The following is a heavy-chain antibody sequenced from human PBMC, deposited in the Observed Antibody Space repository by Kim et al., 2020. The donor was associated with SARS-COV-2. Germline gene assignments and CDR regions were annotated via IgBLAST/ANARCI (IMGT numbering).Heavy chain of an antibody. CDR1: GFTFDDYA. CDR3: AKDTWDGYSSSWSTGRGPYYFDN. J-gene: IGHJ4*02. V-gene: IGHV3-9*01. Sequence: GGSLRLSCAASGFTFDDYAMHWVRQAPGKGLEWVSGISWNSDSIAYADSVKGRFTISRDNAKNSLYLQMNGLRTEDTAFYYCAKDTWDGYSSSWSTGRGPYYFDNWGQGTLVTVSS. CDR2: ISWNSDSI. D-gene: IGHD6-13*01.